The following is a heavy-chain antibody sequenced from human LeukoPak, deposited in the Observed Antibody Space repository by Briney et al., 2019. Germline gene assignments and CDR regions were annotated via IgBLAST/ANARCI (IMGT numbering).Heavy chain of an antibody. CDR1: GGSFSGYY. V-gene: IGHV4-34*01. D-gene: IGHD3-3*01. J-gene: IGHJ6*02. Sequence: SETLSFTCAVYGGSFSGYYWSWIRQPPGKGLEWIGEINHSGSTNYNPSLKSRVTISVDTSKNQFSLKLSSVTAADTAVYYCALGTYYDFWSGYWTYGMDVWGQGTTVTVSS. CDR2: INHSGST. CDR3: ALGTYYDFWSGYWTYGMDV.